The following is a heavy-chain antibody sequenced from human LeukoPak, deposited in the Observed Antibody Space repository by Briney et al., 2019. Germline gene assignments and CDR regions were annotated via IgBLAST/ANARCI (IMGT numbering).Heavy chain of an antibody. J-gene: IGHJ3*02. CDR3: ARRKVGATGDAFDI. V-gene: IGHV5-10-1*01. CDR1: GYRFTSDW. Sequence: GESLKITCKGSGYRFTSDWIGWVRQMPGKGLEWMGRIDPSDSYTNYSPSFQGHVTISADKSISTAYLQWSSLKASDTAMYYCARRKVGATGDAFDIWGQGTMVTVSS. D-gene: IGHD1-26*01. CDR2: IDPSDSYT.